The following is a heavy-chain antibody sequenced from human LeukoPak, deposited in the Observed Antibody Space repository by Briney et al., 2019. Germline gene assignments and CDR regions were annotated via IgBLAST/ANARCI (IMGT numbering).Heavy chain of an antibody. CDR2: IRNSGITT. J-gene: IGHJ4*02. D-gene: IGHD3-16*01. CDR1: GFSFSSYE. V-gene: IGHV3-48*03. Sequence: PGGSLRLSCAASGFSFSSYEMNWVRQAPGKGLEWVSYIRNSGITTYYADSVKGRFTISRDNAKDSLYLQMNSLRAEDTAVYYCVRVGNSLNYFDCWGQGTLVTVSS. CDR3: VRVGNSLNYFDC.